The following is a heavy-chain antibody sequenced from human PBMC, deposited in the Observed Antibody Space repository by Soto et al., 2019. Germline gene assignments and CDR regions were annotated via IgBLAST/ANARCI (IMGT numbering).Heavy chain of an antibody. CDR2: IHSSGST. CDR3: ARGTYFDSAWGTYRVGSSGCFDY. D-gene: IGHD3-16*02. Sequence: SETLSLTCSISGGSISSGDNYWSWIRQPPGKGLEWIGYIHSSGSTFYNPSLKSRVTISIDTSKNQFSLKLSSVTAADTAVYSCARGTYFDSAWGTYRVGSSGCFDYWGQGTLVTVSS. CDR1: GGSISSGDNY. V-gene: IGHV4-30-4*01. J-gene: IGHJ4*02.